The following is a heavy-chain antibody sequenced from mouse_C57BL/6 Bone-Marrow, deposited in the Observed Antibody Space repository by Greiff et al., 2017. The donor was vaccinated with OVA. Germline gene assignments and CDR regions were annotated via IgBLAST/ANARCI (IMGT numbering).Heavy chain of an antibody. Sequence: QVQLQQSGPGLVKPSQSLFLTCSITGFPITSGYYWIWIRQSPGKPLEWMGYITHSGETFYNPSLQSPISITRETSKNQFFLQLNSVTTEDTAMYYCAGAIYSKAMDYWGQGTSVTVSS. D-gene: IGHD2-5*01. V-gene: IGHV12-3*01. CDR3: AGAIYSKAMDY. CDR1: GFPITSGYY. J-gene: IGHJ4*01. CDR2: ITHSGET.